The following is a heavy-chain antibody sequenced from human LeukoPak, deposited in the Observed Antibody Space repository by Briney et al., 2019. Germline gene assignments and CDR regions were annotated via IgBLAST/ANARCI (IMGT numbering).Heavy chain of an antibody. Sequence: GGSLRLSCAASGFIFSNYWMNWVRQAPGKGLEWVANLKFDESEENYLGSVRGRFTISRDNAKNSLYLQMSSLRPDDTAIYCCARAVVRTGNWFGFDSWGQGTRVTVSS. V-gene: IGHV3-7*02. CDR3: ARAVVRTGNWFGFDS. CDR1: GFIFSNYW. D-gene: IGHD3-10*01. J-gene: IGHJ4*02. CDR2: LKFDESEE.